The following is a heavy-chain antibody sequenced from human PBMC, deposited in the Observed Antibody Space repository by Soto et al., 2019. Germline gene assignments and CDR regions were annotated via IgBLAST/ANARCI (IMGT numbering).Heavy chain of an antibody. CDR1: GYAFTGYY. CDR2: INPNSGGT. D-gene: IGHD3-10*01. Sequence: PAMKVHCRASGYAFTGYYIHWVRKAPGQGLEWMGWINPNSGGTNYGQKFQGWVTMTRDTSMSTAYMELSRLRSDDTAVYYCARGYYGSGRGPMDVWGQGTTVNVSS. J-gene: IGHJ6*02. CDR3: ARGYYGSGRGPMDV. V-gene: IGHV1-2*04.